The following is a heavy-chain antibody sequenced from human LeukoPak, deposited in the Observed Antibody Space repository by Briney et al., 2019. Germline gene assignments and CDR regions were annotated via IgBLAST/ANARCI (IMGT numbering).Heavy chain of an antibody. V-gene: IGHV4-39*01. CDR3: ARLGGYFPDYFDY. CDR2: ISYSGTT. Sequence: SETLSLTCTVSGGSISSSSYYWGWIRQPPGKGLEWIGTISYSGTTYYNPSLESRLTISVDMSKNQFSLKLSSVTAADTAVYYCARLGGYFPDYFDYWGQGTLVTVSS. J-gene: IGHJ4*02. D-gene: IGHD3-22*01. CDR1: GGSISSSSYY.